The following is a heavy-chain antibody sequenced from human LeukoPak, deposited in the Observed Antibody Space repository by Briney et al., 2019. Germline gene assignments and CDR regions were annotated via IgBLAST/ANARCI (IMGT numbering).Heavy chain of an antibody. CDR3: ARGTLLGSSSSLLFDY. D-gene: IGHD6-13*01. Sequence: SETLSLTCTVSCYSISSGYYWGWIRQPPGKWLEWIGSIYHSGSTYYNPSLKSRVTISVDTSKNQFSLKLSSVTAADTAVYYCARGTLLGSSSSLLFDYWGQGTLVTVSS. CDR2: IYHSGST. V-gene: IGHV4-38-2*02. CDR1: CYSISSGYY. J-gene: IGHJ4*02.